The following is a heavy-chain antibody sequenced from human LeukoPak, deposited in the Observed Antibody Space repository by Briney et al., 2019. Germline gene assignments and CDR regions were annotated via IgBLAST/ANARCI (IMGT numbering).Heavy chain of an antibody. Sequence: PSETLSLTCTVSGDSISSFHWSWIRQPAGKGLEWIGRIYTSGSTNYNPSLKSRVTMSVDTSKNQFSLKLSSVTAADTAVYYCARVLIAVAGFDYWGQGTLVTVSS. V-gene: IGHV4-4*07. J-gene: IGHJ4*02. D-gene: IGHD6-19*01. CDR3: ARVLIAVAGFDY. CDR2: IYTSGST. CDR1: GDSISSFH.